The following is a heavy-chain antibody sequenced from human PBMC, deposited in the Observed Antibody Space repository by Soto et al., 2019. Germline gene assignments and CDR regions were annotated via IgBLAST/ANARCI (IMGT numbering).Heavy chain of an antibody. CDR2: INGGSSTT. V-gene: IGHV3-23*01. J-gene: IGHJ3*02. D-gene: IGHD5-18*01. CDR3: ARVIRGAMVHAFEI. CDR1: GFTFSSYA. Sequence: EVQLLESGGDLVQPGGSLRLSCAASGFTFSSYAVNWVRRTPGKGLEWVSAINGGSSTTYYADSVKGRFTISRDNSRNTLYLKMNRLRAEDTAIYYCARVIRGAMVHAFEIWGQGTLVAVSS.